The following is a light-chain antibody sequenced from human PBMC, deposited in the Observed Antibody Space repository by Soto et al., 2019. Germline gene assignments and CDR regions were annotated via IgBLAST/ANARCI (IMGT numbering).Light chain of an antibody. V-gene: IGKV1-5*03. J-gene: IGKJ1*01. Sequence: DIHMTQSPSTLSGSVGDRVAGTCRASQTISSWLAWYQQKPGKAPKLLIYKASTLKSGVPSRFSGSGSGTEFTLTISSLQPDDFATYYCQHYNSYSEAFGQGTKVDIK. CDR1: QTISSW. CDR2: KAS. CDR3: QHYNSYSEA.